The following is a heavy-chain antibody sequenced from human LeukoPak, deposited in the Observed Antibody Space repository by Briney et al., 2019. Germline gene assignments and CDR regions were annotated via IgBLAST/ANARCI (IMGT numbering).Heavy chain of an antibody. J-gene: IGHJ5*02. Sequence: ASVKVSCKVSGYTLTELSMHWVRQAPGKGLEWMGGFDPEDGETIYAQKFQGRVTMTEDTSTDTAYMELSSLRSEDTAVYYCATGPRTQFWFDPWGQGTLVTDSS. CDR2: FDPEDGET. CDR3: ATGPRTQFWFDP. V-gene: IGHV1-24*01. D-gene: IGHD1-14*01. CDR1: GYTLTELS.